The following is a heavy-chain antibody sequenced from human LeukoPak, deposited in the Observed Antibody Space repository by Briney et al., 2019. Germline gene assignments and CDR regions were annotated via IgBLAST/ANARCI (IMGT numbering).Heavy chain of an antibody. Sequence: GGSLRLSCAASGFTFSSYAMSWVRQAPGKGLEWVAVIWYDESNKYYADSVKGRFTISRDNSKNTLYLQMNSLRAEDTAVYYCARGAMVRGALYYYYGMDVWGQGTTVTVSS. D-gene: IGHD3-10*01. J-gene: IGHJ6*02. V-gene: IGHV3-33*08. CDR1: GFTFSSYA. CDR3: ARGAMVRGALYYYYGMDV. CDR2: IWYDESNK.